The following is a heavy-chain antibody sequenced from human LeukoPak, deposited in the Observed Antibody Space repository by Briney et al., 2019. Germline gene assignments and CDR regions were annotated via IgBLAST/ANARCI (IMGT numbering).Heavy chain of an antibody. CDR2: ISGSGGST. CDR1: GFTFSSYA. Sequence: HPGGSLRLSCAASGFTFSSYAMSWVRQAPGKGLEWVSAISGSGGSTYYADSVKGRFTISRDNSKNTLYLQMNSLRAEDTAVYYCAKDQFGITGTTGAFDIWGQGTMVTVSS. J-gene: IGHJ3*02. CDR3: AKDQFGITGTTGAFDI. V-gene: IGHV3-23*01. D-gene: IGHD1-14*01.